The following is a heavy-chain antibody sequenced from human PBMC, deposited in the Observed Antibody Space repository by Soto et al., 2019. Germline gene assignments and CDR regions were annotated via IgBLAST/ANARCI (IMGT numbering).Heavy chain of an antibody. J-gene: IGHJ6*02. CDR3: ARVSRMITFGGVIAPAETYYYYGMEV. CDR2: INHSGST. Sequence: SETLSLTCAVYGGSFSGYYWSWIRQPPGKGLEWIGEINHSGSTNYNPSLKSRVTISVDTSKNQFSLKLSSVTAADTAVYYCARVSRMITFGGVIAPAETYYYYGMEVWGQGTTVTVSS. V-gene: IGHV4-34*01. D-gene: IGHD3-16*02. CDR1: GGSFSGYY.